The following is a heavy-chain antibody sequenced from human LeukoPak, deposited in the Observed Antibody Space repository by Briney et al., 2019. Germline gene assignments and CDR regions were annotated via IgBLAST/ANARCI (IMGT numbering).Heavy chain of an antibody. CDR1: GYTFTGYY. Sequence: ASVKVSCKASGYTFTGYYLHRVRQAPGQGLEWMGWINPNSGGTNYAQKFQGRVTMTRDTSISTAYMELSRLRSDDTAVYYCARQITMIVVVPTTGFDPWGQGTLVTVSS. V-gene: IGHV1-2*02. J-gene: IGHJ5*02. CDR3: ARQITMIVVVPTTGFDP. D-gene: IGHD3-22*01. CDR2: INPNSGGT.